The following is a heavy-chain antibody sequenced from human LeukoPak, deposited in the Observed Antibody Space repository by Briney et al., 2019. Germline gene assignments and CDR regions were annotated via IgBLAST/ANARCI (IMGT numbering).Heavy chain of an antibody. CDR2: ISSSSSYI. J-gene: IGHJ6*02. Sequence: GGSLRLSCAASGFTFSSYSMNWVRQAPGKGLEWVSSISSSSSYIYYADSVKGRFTTSRDNAKNSLYLQMNSLGAEDTAVYYCARAGWFYGMDVWGQGTAVTVSS. CDR3: ARAGWFYGMDV. V-gene: IGHV3-21*01. CDR1: GFTFSSYS. D-gene: IGHD2-15*01.